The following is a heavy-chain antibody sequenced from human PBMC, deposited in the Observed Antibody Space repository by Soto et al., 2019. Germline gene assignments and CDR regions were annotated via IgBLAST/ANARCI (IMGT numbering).Heavy chain of an antibody. J-gene: IGHJ6*02. Sequence: SVKVSCKASGGTFSSYAISWVRQAPGQGLEWMGGIIPIFGTANYAQKFQGRVTITADESTSTAYMELSSLRSEDTAVYYCAREGDNWNYRYYYGMDVWGQGTTVTVSS. CDR3: AREGDNWNYRYYYGMDV. CDR2: IIPIFGTA. V-gene: IGHV1-69*13. D-gene: IGHD1-7*01. CDR1: GGTFSSYA.